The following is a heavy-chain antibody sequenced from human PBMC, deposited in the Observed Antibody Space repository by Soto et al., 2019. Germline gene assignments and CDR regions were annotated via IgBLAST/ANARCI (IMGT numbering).Heavy chain of an antibody. J-gene: IGHJ4*02. CDR3: AGAPSIVGATSTYFDY. CDR1: GFTFSSYS. D-gene: IGHD1-26*01. V-gene: IGHV3-48*02. CDR2: ISSSSSTI. Sequence: QPGGSLRLSCAASGFTFSSYSMNWVRQAPGKGLEWVSYISSSSSTIYYADSVKGRFTISRDNAKNSLYLQMNSLRDEDTAVYYCAGAPSIVGATSTYFDYWGQGTLVTVSS.